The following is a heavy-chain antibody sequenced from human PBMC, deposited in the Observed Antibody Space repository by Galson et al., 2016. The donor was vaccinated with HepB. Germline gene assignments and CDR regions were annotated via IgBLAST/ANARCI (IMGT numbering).Heavy chain of an antibody. CDR3: TRDYYGSLEY. Sequence: SLRLSCAASGFTFSSYDMHWVRQAPGKGLVWVSRVKSDGTSTTYVDSVQGRFSTSRDNAKNTVYLQMNSLRAEDTAVYYCTRDYYGSLEYWGQGTLVTVSS. CDR1: GFTFSSYD. D-gene: IGHD3-10*01. V-gene: IGHV3-74*01. CDR2: VKSDGTST. J-gene: IGHJ4*02.